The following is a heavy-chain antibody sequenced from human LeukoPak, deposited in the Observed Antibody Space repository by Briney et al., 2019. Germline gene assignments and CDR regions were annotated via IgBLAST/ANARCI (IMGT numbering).Heavy chain of an antibody. D-gene: IGHD2-2*01. Sequence: ETLSLTCVVYGGSFRGYYWSWIRQPPGKGPEWIGEINHSGSTNYNPSLKSRVTISLDTSKRKFSLKLSSVTAADTAVYYCASTERCSTTCPLDYWGQGTLVTVSS. CDR2: INHSGST. CDR1: GGSFRGYY. V-gene: IGHV4-34*01. CDR3: ASTERCSTTCPLDY. J-gene: IGHJ4*02.